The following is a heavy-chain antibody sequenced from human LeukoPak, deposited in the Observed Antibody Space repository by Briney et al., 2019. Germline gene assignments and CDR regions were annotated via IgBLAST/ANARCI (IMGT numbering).Heavy chain of an antibody. CDR3: ARDRITVFGVVPYGMDV. CDR1: GFTFSSYS. Sequence: GGSLRLFCAASGFTFSSYSMIWVRQAPGKGLEWVSSISSSSSYIYYADSVKGRFTISRDNAKNSLYLQMNSLRAEDRAVNYGARDRITVFGVVPYGMDVWGQGTTVTVSS. V-gene: IGHV3-21*01. D-gene: IGHD3-3*01. CDR2: ISSSSSYI. J-gene: IGHJ6*02.